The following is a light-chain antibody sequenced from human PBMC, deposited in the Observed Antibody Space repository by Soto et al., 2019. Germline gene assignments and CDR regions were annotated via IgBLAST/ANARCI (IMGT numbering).Light chain of an antibody. CDR1: SSDICAYDY. J-gene: IGLJ1*01. V-gene: IGLV2-14*03. CDR3: TSFAPGRIYV. CDR2: EVS. Sequence: SPLTRLASVCGSPGQSVTISCSGTSSDICAYDYVSWYQQHPGRAPKLIIYEVSHRFSGLSYRFSGSKSGNTASLTISGLQAEDEGDYYCTSFAPGRIYVFGSGTKVTV.